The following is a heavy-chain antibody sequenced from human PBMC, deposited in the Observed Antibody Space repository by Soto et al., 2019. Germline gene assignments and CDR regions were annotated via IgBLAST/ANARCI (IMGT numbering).Heavy chain of an antibody. CDR1: ILSFDIYA. V-gene: IGHV3-23*01. CDR3: AKHSGYDHYYGMDV. Sequence: EVQLLESGGGLVQPGGPLRLTCAASILSFDIYAMSWVRQAPGKGLEWVSATTGSGGTAYYAGSVKGRFTISRDNSKNTLYLQMDSLRAEDTAVYYCAKHSGYDHYYGMDVWGQGTTVTVSS. D-gene: IGHD5-12*01. CDR2: TTGSGGTA. J-gene: IGHJ6*02.